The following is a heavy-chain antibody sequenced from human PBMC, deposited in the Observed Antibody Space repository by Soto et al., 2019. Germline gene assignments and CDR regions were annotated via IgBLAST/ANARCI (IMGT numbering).Heavy chain of an antibody. D-gene: IGHD3-10*01. CDR3: ASPYYYGSRSKYGMDV. Sequence: QVQLVQSGAEVKKPGASVKVSCKASGYTFTSYAMHWVRQAPGQRLEWMGWINAGNGNTKYSQKFQGRVTITRDTSASTAYMELSSLRSEDTAVYYCASPYYYGSRSKYGMDVWGQGTTVTVSS. V-gene: IGHV1-3*01. CDR1: GYTFTSYA. J-gene: IGHJ6*02. CDR2: INAGNGNT.